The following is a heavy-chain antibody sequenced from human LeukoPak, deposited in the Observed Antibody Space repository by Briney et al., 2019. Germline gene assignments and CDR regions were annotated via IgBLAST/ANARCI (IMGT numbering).Heavy chain of an antibody. Sequence: SETLSLTCTVSGGSISSSSYYRGWIRQPPGKGPEWIGSIYYSGSTYYNPSLKSRVTISVDTSKNQFSLKLSSVTAADTAVYYCASRRDGYNSIDYWGQGTLVTVSS. D-gene: IGHD5-24*01. CDR2: IYYSGST. J-gene: IGHJ4*02. CDR1: GGSISSSSYY. CDR3: ASRRDGYNSIDY. V-gene: IGHV4-39*01.